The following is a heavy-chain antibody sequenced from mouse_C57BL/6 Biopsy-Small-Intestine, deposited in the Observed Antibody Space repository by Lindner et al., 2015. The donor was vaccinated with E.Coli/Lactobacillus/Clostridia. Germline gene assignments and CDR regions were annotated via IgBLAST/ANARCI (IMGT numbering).Heavy chain of an antibody. CDR1: GYTFTGYY. V-gene: IGHV1-53*01. CDR3: ARGIATSGRSSLDS. CDR2: INPHNGDT. Sequence: SVKVSCKASGYTFTGYYLHWVRQAPGQGLEWMGWINPHNGDTNYAQKFQGWVTMTRDTSISTAYMELSRLTSDDTAIYYCARGIATSGRSSLDSWGQGTLVTVSS. J-gene: IGHJ4*01.